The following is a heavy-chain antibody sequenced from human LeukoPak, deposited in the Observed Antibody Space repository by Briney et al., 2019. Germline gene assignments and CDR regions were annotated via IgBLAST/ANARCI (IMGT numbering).Heavy chain of an antibody. J-gene: IGHJ4*01. D-gene: IGHD6-19*01. CDR1: GGTFSSYA. CDR2: IIPIFGTA. V-gene: IGHV1-69*13. Sequence: SVKVSCKASGGTFSSYAISWVRQAPGQGLEWMGGIIPIFGTANYAQKFQGRVTITADESTSTAYMELSSLRSEDTAVYYCARDGEIAVAGPSAYWGQGTLVTVSS. CDR3: ARDGEIAVAGPSAY.